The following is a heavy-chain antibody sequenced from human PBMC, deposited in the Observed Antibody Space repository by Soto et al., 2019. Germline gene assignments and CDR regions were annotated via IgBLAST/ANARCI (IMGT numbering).Heavy chain of an antibody. CDR1: GGSISSGGYY. D-gene: IGHD3-22*01. CDR2: IYYSGST. CDR3: ASLLYYYDSSGTYYYGMDV. Sequence: SETLSLTCTVSGGSISSGGYYWSWIRQHPGKGLEWIGYIYYSGSTYYNPSFKSRVTISVDTSKNQFSLKLSSVTAADTAVYYCASLLYYYDSSGTYYYGMDVWGQGTTVTVSS. J-gene: IGHJ6*02. V-gene: IGHV4-31*03.